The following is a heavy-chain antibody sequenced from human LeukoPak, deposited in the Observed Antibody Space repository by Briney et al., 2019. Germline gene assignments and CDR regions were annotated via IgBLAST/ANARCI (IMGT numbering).Heavy chain of an antibody. J-gene: IGHJ4*02. CDR2: ISSSSSSK. D-gene: IGHD1-26*01. CDR1: GFTFSSYG. V-gene: IGHV3-48*01. Sequence: GGSLRLSCAASGFTFSSYGMSWVRQAPGKGLEWVSYISSSSSSKNYADSVRGRFTISRDNAKNALYLQMNSLRAEDTAIYYCARDLSGSYAPLGFDYWGQGTLVTVSS. CDR3: ARDLSGSYAPLGFDY.